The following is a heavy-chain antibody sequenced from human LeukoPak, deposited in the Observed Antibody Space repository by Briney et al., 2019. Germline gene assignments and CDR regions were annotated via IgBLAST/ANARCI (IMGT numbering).Heavy chain of an antibody. CDR1: GGTFSSYA. V-gene: IGHV1-69*06. J-gene: IGHJ3*02. CDR2: IIPIFGTA. Sequence: SVKVSCKASGGTFSSYAISWVRQAPGQGLEWMGGIIPIFGTANYAQKFQGRVTITADKSTSTAYMELSSLRSEDTAVYYCARAGYSYGYLDAFDIWGQGTMVTVSS. CDR3: ARAGYSYGYLDAFDI. D-gene: IGHD5-18*01.